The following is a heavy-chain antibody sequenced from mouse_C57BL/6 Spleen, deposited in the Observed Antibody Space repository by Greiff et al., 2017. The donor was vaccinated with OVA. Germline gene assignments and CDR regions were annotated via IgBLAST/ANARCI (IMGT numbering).Heavy chain of an antibody. V-gene: IGHV1-64*01. CDR3: ARSGVVATKGDFDY. CDR1: GYTFTSYW. CDR2: IHPNSGST. J-gene: IGHJ2*01. Sequence: VQLQQPGAELVKPGASVKLSCKASGYTFTSYWMHWVKQRPGQGLEWIGMIHPNSGSTNYNEKFKSKATLTVDKSSSTAYMQLSSLTSEDSAVYYCARSGVVATKGDFDYWGQGTTLTVSS. D-gene: IGHD1-1*01.